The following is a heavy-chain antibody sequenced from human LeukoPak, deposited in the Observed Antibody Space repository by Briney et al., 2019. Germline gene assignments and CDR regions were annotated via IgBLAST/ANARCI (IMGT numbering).Heavy chain of an antibody. V-gene: IGHV1-8*01. CDR2: MNPNSGNT. CDR1: GYTFTSYD. J-gene: IGHJ3*02. D-gene: IGHD3-3*01. CDR3: ARAGRYDDAFDI. Sequence: ASVKVSCKASGYTFTSYDINWVRQATGQGREWMGWMNPNSGNTGYAQKFQGRVTMTRNTSISTAYMELSSLRSEDTAVYYCARAGRYDDAFDIWGQGTMVTVSS.